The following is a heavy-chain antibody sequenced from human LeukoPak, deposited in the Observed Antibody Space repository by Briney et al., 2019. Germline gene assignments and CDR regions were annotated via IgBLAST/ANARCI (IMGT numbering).Heavy chain of an antibody. CDR3: AREAHIRYFDWLLSNDAFDI. Sequence: PGGSLRLSCAASGFTFSSYSMNWVRQAPGKGLEWVSSISSSSSYMYCADSVKGRFTISRDNAKNSLYLQMNSLRAEDTAVYYCAREAHIRYFDWLLSNDAFDIWGQGTMVTVSS. CDR1: GFTFSSYS. V-gene: IGHV3-21*01. J-gene: IGHJ3*02. D-gene: IGHD3-9*01. CDR2: ISSSSSYM.